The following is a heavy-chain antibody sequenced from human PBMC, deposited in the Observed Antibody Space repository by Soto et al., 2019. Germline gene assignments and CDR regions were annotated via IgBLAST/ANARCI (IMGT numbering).Heavy chain of an antibody. Sequence: PGGSLRLSCAASGFTFSSYGMHWVRQAPGKGLEWVSSISSSSSYIYYADSVKGRFTISRDNAKNSLYLQMNSLRAEDTAVYYCASLYCSSTSCYTRNFDYWGQGTLVTVSS. CDR1: GFTFSSYG. D-gene: IGHD2-2*02. V-gene: IGHV3-21*01. J-gene: IGHJ4*02. CDR3: ASLYCSSTSCYTRNFDY. CDR2: ISSSSSYI.